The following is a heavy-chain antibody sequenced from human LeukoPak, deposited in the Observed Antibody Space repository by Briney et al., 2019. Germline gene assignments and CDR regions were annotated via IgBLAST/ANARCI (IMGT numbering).Heavy chain of an antibody. CDR2: IYPGDSDT. V-gene: IGHV5-51*01. J-gene: IGHJ1*01. D-gene: IGHD2-15*01. CDR3: ARHNVGYCSGGSCYIEYFQH. Sequence: GESLKISCKGSGYTFASYWIGWVRQMPGKGLEWMGIIYPGDSDTRYSPSFQGQVTISADKSISTAYLQWSSLKASDTAMYYCARHNVGYCSGGSCYIEYFQHWGQGTLVTVSS. CDR1: GYTFASYW.